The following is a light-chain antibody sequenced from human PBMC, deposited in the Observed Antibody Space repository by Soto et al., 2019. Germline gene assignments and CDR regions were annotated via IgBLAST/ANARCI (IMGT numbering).Light chain of an antibody. CDR2: EVS. V-gene: IGLV2-8*01. J-gene: IGLJ1*01. CDR1: SSDVGGYNY. CDR3: SSYAGSNMGV. Sequence: QSVLPQPPSASVSPGQSVTISCTGTSSDVGGYNYVSWYQQHPGKAPKLMIYEVSKRPSGVPDRFSGSKSGNTASLTVSGLQAEDEADYYCSSYAGSNMGVFGTGTKVTVL.